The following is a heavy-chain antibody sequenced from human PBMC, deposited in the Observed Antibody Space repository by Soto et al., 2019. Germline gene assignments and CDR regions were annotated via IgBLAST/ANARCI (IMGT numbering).Heavy chain of an antibody. J-gene: IGHJ4*02. Sequence: PVGSLRLSCAASGLPFSSHAMSWVRQAPGKGLEWVSSISISGGNTYYADSVRGRFTISRDNSKNTLYLHMNSLTAEDTAIYYCANEIRPNDYWGQGTLVTVSS. V-gene: IGHV3-23*01. D-gene: IGHD4-17*01. CDR3: ANEIRPNDY. CDR2: ISISGGNT. CDR1: GLPFSSHA.